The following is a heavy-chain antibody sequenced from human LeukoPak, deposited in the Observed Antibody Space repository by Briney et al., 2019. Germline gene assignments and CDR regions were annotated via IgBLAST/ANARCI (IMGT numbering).Heavy chain of an antibody. V-gene: IGHV3-11*06. Sequence: GGSLRLSCAASGFTFSEYSDYYMSWIRQAPGKGLEWVSYISTAGTYRIYADSVRGRFTISRDNARNLLYLQMNSLRAEDTAVYYCASHGGHTYFDYWGQGTLVTVSS. CDR1: GFTFSEYSDYY. CDR2: ISTAGTYR. CDR3: ASHGGHTYFDY. D-gene: IGHD3-16*01. J-gene: IGHJ4*02.